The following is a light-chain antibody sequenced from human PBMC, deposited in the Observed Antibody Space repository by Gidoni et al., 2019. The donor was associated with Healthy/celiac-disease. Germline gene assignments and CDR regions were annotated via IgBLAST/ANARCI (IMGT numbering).Light chain of an antibody. Sequence: DIHMTQPPSSLSASVGDRVTITCRESQSISSYLNWYQQKPGKAPKLLIYAASSLQSGVPSRFSGSGSGTDFTLTISSLQPEDFATYYCQQSYSTPGTFGQGTKVEIK. V-gene: IGKV1-39*01. J-gene: IGKJ1*01. CDR3: QQSYSTPGT. CDR2: AAS. CDR1: QSISSY.